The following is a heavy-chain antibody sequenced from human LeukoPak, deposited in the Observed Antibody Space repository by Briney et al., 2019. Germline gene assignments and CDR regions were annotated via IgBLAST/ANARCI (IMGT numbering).Heavy chain of an antibody. CDR1: GGSFSGYY. CDR3: ARGRRGWLQPWKPGSWFDP. CDR2: INHSGST. V-gene: IGHV4-34*01. J-gene: IGHJ5*02. D-gene: IGHD5-24*01. Sequence: SETLSLTCAVYGGSFSGYYWSWLRQPPGKGLEWIGEINHSGSTNYNPSLKSRVTISVDTSKNQFSLKLSSVTAADTAVYYCARGRRGWLQPWKPGSWFDPWGQGTLVTVSS.